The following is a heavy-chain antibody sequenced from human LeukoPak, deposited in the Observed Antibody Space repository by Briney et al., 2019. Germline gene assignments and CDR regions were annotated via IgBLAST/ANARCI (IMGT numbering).Heavy chain of an antibody. Sequence: GSLRLSCAASGFTFSSYAMSWVRQAPGKGLEWVSASSGSVGSTYYSDCLRGPFTISRDNSTNTLYMQMNRLRAEDTAVYYCAKDLWDCSSTSCYYYYYYGMDVWGQGTTVTVSS. D-gene: IGHD2-2*01. CDR1: GFTFSSYA. CDR2: SSGSVGST. CDR3: AKDLWDCSSTSCYYYYYYGMDV. V-gene: IGHV3-23*01. J-gene: IGHJ6*02.